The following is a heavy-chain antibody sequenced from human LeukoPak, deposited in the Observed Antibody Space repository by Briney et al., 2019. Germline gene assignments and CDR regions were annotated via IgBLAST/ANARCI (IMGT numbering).Heavy chain of an antibody. CDR3: ARDNGDYLTYYYYYMDV. V-gene: IGHV3-30*03. D-gene: IGHD4-17*01. CDR1: GFSVRTTY. Sequence: PGGSLRLSCAASGFSVRTTYMSWVRQTPGKGLEWVAVISYDGSNKYYADSVKGRFTISRDNSKNTLYLQMNSLRAEDTAVYYCARDNGDYLTYYYYYMDVWGKGTTVTVSS. CDR2: ISYDGSNK. J-gene: IGHJ6*03.